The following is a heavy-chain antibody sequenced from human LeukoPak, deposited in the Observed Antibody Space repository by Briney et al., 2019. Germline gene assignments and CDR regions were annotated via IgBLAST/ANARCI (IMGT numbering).Heavy chain of an antibody. CDR2: IKSKTDGGTT. D-gene: IGHD2-15*01. CDR3: AKAEWVGAAGAVGY. CDR1: GFTFSSYW. V-gene: IGHV3-15*01. Sequence: GGSLRLSCAASGFTFSSYWMSWVRQAPGKGLEWVGRIKSKTDGGTTDYAAPVKGRFTISRDNSKNTLYLQMNSLRAEDTAVYYCAKAEWVGAAGAVGYWGQGTLVTVSS. J-gene: IGHJ4*02.